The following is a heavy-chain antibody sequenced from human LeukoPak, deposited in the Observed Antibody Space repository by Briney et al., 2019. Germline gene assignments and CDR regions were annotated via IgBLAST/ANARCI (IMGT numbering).Heavy chain of an antibody. J-gene: IGHJ4*02. CDR2: IYYSGST. V-gene: IGHV4-59*01. Sequence: SETLSLTCTVSGGFISSYYWSWIRQPPGKGLEWIGHIYYSGSTNYNPSLKSRVTISVDTSKNQFSLKLSSVTAADTAVYYCARYYGSGSYYPREFDYWGQGTLVTVSS. CDR1: GGFISSYY. D-gene: IGHD3-10*01. CDR3: ARYYGSGSYYPREFDY.